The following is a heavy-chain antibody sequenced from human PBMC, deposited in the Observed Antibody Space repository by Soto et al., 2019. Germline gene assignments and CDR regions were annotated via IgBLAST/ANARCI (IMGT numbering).Heavy chain of an antibody. J-gene: IGHJ5*02. D-gene: IGHD2-8*01. CDR2: IPHSGST. Sequence: QVQLQASGPGLVKPSETLSLTCAVSGDSISSRNWWSWVRQTPGKGLEYIGEIPHSGSTNYNPSLKSRGTMSVDKAKNQFSLNLNSVPAADTAIYYCARRKLEMMYVGWFDPWGQGNLVTVSS. CDR3: ARRKLEMMYVGWFDP. CDR1: GDSISSRNW. V-gene: IGHV4-4*02.